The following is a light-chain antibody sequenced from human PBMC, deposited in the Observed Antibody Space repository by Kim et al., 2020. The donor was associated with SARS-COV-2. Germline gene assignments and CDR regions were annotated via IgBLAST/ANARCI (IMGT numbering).Light chain of an antibody. J-gene: IGLJ2*01. V-gene: IGLV6-57*03. CDR2: EDD. CDR1: SGCIDNNY. Sequence: GQSATISCTRRSGCIDNNYVQWYQQRPRGVPTTVIYEDDQRPSGVSDRFSGSIDNSSNSASLTISGLRTEDEADYYCQSYNRDNVIFGGGTQLTVL. CDR3: QSYNRDNVI.